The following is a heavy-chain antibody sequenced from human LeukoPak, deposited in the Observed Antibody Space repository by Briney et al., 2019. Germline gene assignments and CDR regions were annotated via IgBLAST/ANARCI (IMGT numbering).Heavy chain of an antibody. D-gene: IGHD2-2*01. V-gene: IGHV1-8*01. CDR2: MNPNSGNT. Sequence: ASVKVSCKASGYTFTSYDINWVRQATGQGHEWMGWMNPNSGNTGYAQKFQGRVTVTRNTSISTAYMELSSLRSEDTAVYYCARPLYCSSTNCFNWFDPWGQGTLVTVSS. CDR1: GYTFTSYD. J-gene: IGHJ5*02. CDR3: ARPLYCSSTNCFNWFDP.